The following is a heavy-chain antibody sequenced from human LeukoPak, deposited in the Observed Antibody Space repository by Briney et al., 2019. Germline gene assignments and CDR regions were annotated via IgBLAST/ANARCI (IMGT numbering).Heavy chain of an antibody. Sequence: PSETLSLTCTVSGGSISSSSYYWGWIRQPPGKGLEWIGSIYYSGSTNYNPSLKSRVTISVDTSKNQFSLKLSSVTAADTAVYYCARGPQGYDSSGYYYLEGPEDYWGQGTLVTVSS. CDR1: GGSISSSSYY. J-gene: IGHJ4*02. CDR2: IYYSGST. CDR3: ARGPQGYDSSGYYYLEGPEDY. D-gene: IGHD3-22*01. V-gene: IGHV4-39*07.